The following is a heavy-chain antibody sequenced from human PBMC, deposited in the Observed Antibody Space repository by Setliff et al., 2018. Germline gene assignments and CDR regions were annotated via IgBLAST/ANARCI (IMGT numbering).Heavy chain of an antibody. CDR2: MNPNSGNT. CDR3: ARLLAGTGGIFYDGVDV. J-gene: IGHJ6*02. V-gene: IGHV1-8*03. D-gene: IGHD6-19*01. CDR1: GYTFTSYD. Sequence: ASVKVSCKASGYTFTSYDINWVRQATGQGLEWMGWMNPNSGNTGYAQKFQGRVTSTRNTSIRTAYMELSSLRSEDPAVYYCARLLAGTGGIFYDGVDVWGQGTTVTVS.